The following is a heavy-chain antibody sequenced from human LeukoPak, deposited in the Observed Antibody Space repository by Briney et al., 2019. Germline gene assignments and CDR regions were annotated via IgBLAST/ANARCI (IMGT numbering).Heavy chain of an antibody. D-gene: IGHD3-10*01. V-gene: IGHV1-2*02. CDR3: ARDLGDTYGSVGDFDY. J-gene: IGHJ4*02. CDR2: INPDSGGT. CDR1: GYTFTGYY. Sequence: GASVKVSCKASGYTFTGYYMHWVRQAPGQGLGWMGWINPDSGGTIYAQNFQGRVTMTRDTSISTAYMELSSLRSDDTAVYYCARDLGDTYGSVGDFDYWGQGTLVTVPS.